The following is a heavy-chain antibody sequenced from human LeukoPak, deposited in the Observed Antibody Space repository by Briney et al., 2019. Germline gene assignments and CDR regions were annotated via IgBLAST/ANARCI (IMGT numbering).Heavy chain of an antibody. Sequence: GGSLRLSCAASGFTFSSYSMNWVRQAPGKGLEWVSSISSSSSYIYYADSVKGRFTISRDNAKNSLYLQMNSLRAEDTAVYYCARVIVPAADIDAFDIWGQGTMVTVSS. CDR2: ISSSSSYI. V-gene: IGHV3-21*01. D-gene: IGHD2-2*01. CDR1: GFTFSSYS. J-gene: IGHJ3*02. CDR3: ARVIVPAADIDAFDI.